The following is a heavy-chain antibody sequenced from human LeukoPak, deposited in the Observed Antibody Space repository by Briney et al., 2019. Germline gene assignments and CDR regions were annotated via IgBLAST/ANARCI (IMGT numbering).Heavy chain of an antibody. Sequence: PGGSLRLSCGASGFSVSSNYMTWVRQAPGKGLELVSVIHSGGRAYYADSVKGRFTTSRDNSKNTLDLQMNSLSVEDTAVYYCVGVETITMVRGASGDVWGKGTTVTVSS. D-gene: IGHD3-10*01. CDR2: IHSGGRA. CDR3: VGVETITMVRGASGDV. CDR1: GFSVSSNY. V-gene: IGHV3-66*02. J-gene: IGHJ6*04.